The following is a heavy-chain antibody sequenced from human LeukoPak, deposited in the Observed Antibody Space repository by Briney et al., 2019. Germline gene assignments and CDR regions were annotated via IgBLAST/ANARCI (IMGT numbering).Heavy chain of an antibody. CDR3: VTHEVTVITRSTFDN. J-gene: IGHJ4*02. D-gene: IGHD4-23*01. CDR2: IKPDDSEK. CDR1: GFTFSHFW. V-gene: IGHV3-7*01. Sequence: GGSLRLSCIASGFTFSHFWMSWVRQAPGKGLEWLANIKPDDSEKNYGNSVKGRFIILRDNAKNSVYLQMNSLRAEDTGVYYCVTHEVTVITRSTFDNWGQGTLVTVSS.